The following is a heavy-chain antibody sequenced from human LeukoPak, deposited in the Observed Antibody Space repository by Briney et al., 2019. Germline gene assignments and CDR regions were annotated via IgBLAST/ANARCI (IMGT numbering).Heavy chain of an antibody. J-gene: IGHJ6*02. CDR1: GSTFGSYA. V-gene: IGHV3-23*01. Sequence: PGGSLRLSCAASGSTFGSYAMSWVRQAPGKGLEWVSAISYSGGTTYYADSVKGRFTISRDNSKNSLYLQMSNLRAEDTAVYFCARGGGLDVWGQGATVTVSS. CDR3: ARGGGLDV. D-gene: IGHD3-16*01. CDR2: ISYSGGTT.